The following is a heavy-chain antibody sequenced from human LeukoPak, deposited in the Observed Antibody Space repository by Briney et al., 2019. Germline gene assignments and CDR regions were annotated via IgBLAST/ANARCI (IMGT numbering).Heavy chain of an antibody. CDR2: IRYDGSNK. J-gene: IGHJ4*02. Sequence: GGSLRLSCAASGFTFSSYGMHWVRQAPGKGLEWVAFIRYDGSNKYYADSVKGRFTISRDNSKNTLCLQMNSLRAEDTAVYYCAKGKYCSSTSCFYFDYWGQGTLVTVSS. V-gene: IGHV3-30*02. D-gene: IGHD2-2*01. CDR3: AKGKYCSSTSCFYFDY. CDR1: GFTFSSYG.